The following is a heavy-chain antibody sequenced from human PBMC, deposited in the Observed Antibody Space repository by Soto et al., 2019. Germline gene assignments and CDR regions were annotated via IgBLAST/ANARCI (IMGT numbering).Heavy chain of an antibody. CDR3: ARFTRVSLQFDP. D-gene: IGHD3-10*01. Sequence: SLXXXVXGGXVSSGSYYWSWXXQPPGKGLEWIGYIYYSGSTNYNPSLKSRVTISVDTSKNQFSLKLSSVTAADTAVYYCARFTRVSLQFDPWGQGTLVTVSS. CDR2: IYYSGST. CDR1: GGXVSSGSYY. J-gene: IGHJ5*02. V-gene: IGHV4-61*01.